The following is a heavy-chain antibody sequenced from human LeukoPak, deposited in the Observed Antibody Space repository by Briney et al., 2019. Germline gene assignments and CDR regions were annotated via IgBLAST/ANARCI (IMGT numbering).Heavy chain of an antibody. J-gene: IGHJ4*02. CDR1: GGSISSSSYY. Sequence: SETLSLTCTVSGGSISSSSYYWGWIRQPPGKGLEWIGSIYYSGSTYYNPSLKSRVTMSVDTSKNQFSLKLSSVTAADTAVYYCARQAVDSSGYYSYFDYWGQGTLVTVSS. V-gene: IGHV4-39*01. CDR3: ARQAVDSSGYYSYFDY. CDR2: IYYSGST. D-gene: IGHD3-22*01.